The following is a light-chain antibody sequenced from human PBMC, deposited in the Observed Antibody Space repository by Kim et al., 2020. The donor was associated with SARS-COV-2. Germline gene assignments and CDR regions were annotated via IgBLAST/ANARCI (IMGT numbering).Light chain of an antibody. J-gene: IGLJ3*02. CDR1: NIGSKS. CDR2: YDS. Sequence: SYELTQPPSVSVAPGKKARITCGGNNIGSKSVHWYQQKPGQAPVLVIYYDSDRPSGIPERFSGSNSGNTATLTISRVEAGDEADYYCQVWDSSSDWVFGG. V-gene: IGLV3-21*04. CDR3: QVWDSSSDWV.